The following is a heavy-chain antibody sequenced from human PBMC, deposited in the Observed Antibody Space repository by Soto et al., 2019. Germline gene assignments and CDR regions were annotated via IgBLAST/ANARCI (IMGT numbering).Heavy chain of an antibody. CDR1: GGSISSGGYS. Sequence: QLQLQESGSGLVKPSQTLSLTCAVSGGSISSGGYSWSWIRQPPGKGLELIGYIYYSASTDYNPSLKSRVNLSLERSKNPFSLNLGSVTAAVTAVYYCAGVPDYCGQCTLATVSS. CDR3: AGVPDY. CDR2: IYYSAST. V-gene: IGHV4-30-2*01. J-gene: IGHJ4*02.